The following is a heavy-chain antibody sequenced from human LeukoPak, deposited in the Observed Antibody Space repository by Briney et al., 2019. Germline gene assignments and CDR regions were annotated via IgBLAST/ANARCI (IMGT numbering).Heavy chain of an antibody. CDR3: ARLPPGQQPPDY. CDR1: GYTFTSYD. CDR2: MNPNSGNT. Sequence: ASVKVSCKASGYTFTSYDINWVRQATGQGLEWMGWMNPNSGNTGYAQKFQGRVTMTRNTSISTAYMELSSLRSEDTAVYYCARLPPGQQPPDYWGQGTLVTVSS. V-gene: IGHV1-8*01. J-gene: IGHJ4*02. D-gene: IGHD6-13*01.